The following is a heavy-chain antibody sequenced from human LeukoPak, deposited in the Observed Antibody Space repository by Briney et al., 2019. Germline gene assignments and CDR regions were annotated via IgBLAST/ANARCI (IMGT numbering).Heavy chain of an antibody. Sequence: ASVKVSCKASGYTFTSYDINWVRQATGQRLEWMGWISAYNGNTNYAQKLQGRVTMTTDTSTSTAYMELRSLRSDDTAVYYCARPHSSGWYFYAFDIWGQGTMVTVSS. CDR3: ARPHSSGWYFYAFDI. CDR1: GYTFTSYD. D-gene: IGHD6-19*01. J-gene: IGHJ3*02. V-gene: IGHV1-18*01. CDR2: ISAYNGNT.